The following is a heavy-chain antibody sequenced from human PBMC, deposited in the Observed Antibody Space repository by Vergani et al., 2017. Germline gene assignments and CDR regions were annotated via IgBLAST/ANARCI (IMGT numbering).Heavy chain of an antibody. CDR3: ERNRRTDCHGGSCYSDAFDF. V-gene: IGHV3-74*01. D-gene: IGHD2-15*01. J-gene: IGHJ3*01. CDR2: INSDGSST. Sequence: EVQLVESGGGLVQPGGSLRLSCAASGFTFSSYWMHWVRQAPGKGLVWVSRINSDGSSTSYADSVKGRFTISRDNAKNTLYLQMNSLRAEDTAVYYCERNRRTDCHGGSCYSDAFDFWGQGTMVTVSS. CDR1: GFTFSSYW.